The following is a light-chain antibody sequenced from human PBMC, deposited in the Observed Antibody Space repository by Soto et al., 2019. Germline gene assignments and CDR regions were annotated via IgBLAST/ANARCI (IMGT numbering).Light chain of an antibody. CDR3: QQFDDVPYS. Sequence: DIQMTQSPSSLSASVGDRVTISCQASQDMGNFLNWYQQKPGKAPKLLIYDASSLQTGVPPRFSGSGSGTDFSFTISSLQPEDIATYYCQQFDDVPYSFGQGTKVAI. V-gene: IGKV1-33*01. J-gene: IGKJ2*03. CDR2: DAS. CDR1: QDMGNF.